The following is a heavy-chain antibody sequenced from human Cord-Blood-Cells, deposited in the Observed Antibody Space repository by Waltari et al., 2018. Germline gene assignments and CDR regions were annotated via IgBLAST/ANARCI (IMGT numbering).Heavy chain of an antibody. Sequence: QLQLQESGPGLVKPSETLSLTCTVSGGSISSSSYYWGWIRQPPGKGLEWIGSISYSGSTYYNPALKSRVTISVDTSKNQFSLKLSSVTAADTAVYYCARVGRRAYFDYWGQGTLVTVSS. D-gene: IGHD1-26*01. V-gene: IGHV4-39*01. CDR3: ARVGRRAYFDY. CDR1: GGSISSSSYY. CDR2: ISYSGST. J-gene: IGHJ4*02.